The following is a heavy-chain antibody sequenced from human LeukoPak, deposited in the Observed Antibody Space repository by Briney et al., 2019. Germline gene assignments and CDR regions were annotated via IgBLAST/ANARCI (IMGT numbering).Heavy chain of an antibody. CDR1: GFTFNSYP. CDR2: IRYDGSNK. V-gene: IGHV3-30*02. J-gene: IGHJ4*02. D-gene: IGHD3-10*01. Sequence: PGGSLRLSCAASGFTFNSYPMHWVRQAPGKGLEGVAYIRYDGSNKNYADSVKGRFTISRDNSRDTLYLHMNSLRAEDTAVYYCAKDLRARVVRGVIIFDYWGQGTLVTVSS. CDR3: AKDLRARVVRGVIIFDY.